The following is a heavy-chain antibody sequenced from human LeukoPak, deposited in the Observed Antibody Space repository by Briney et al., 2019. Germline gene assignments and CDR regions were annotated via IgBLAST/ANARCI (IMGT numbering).Heavy chain of an antibody. V-gene: IGHV3-23*01. CDR3: ARNYADYVGYFFFDY. J-gene: IGHJ4*02. CDR2: ISGCGETT. CDR1: GFTFNNYA. Sequence: GGSLRLSCAASGFTFNNYAMNWVRQAPGKGLEWVSSISGCGETTYHADSAKGRFTISRDNSQNTLYLQMNSLRAEDTAVYYCARNYADYVGYFFFDYWGQGTLVTVSS. D-gene: IGHD4-17*01.